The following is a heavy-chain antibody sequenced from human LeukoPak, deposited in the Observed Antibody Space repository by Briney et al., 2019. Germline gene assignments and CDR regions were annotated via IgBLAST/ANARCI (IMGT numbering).Heavy chain of an antibody. Sequence: GGSLRLSCAASGFTFSTYRMSWVRQAPGKGLEWVANIKQDGSEKHYVDSVKGRFTISRDNAKNSLYLQMNSLRAEDTAVYYCARRDSGYDSRINWFDPWGQGTLVTVSS. CDR1: GFTFSTYR. J-gene: IGHJ5*02. CDR2: IKQDGSEK. D-gene: IGHD5-12*01. V-gene: IGHV3-7*01. CDR3: ARRDSGYDSRINWFDP.